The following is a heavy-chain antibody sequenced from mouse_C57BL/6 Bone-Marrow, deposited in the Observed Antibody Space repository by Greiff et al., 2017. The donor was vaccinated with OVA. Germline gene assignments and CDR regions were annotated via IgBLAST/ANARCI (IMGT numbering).Heavy chain of an antibody. CDR3: ARDGSYCFDY. Sequence: EVMLVESGGGLVKPGGSLKLSCAASGFTFSSYAMSWVRQTPEKRLEWVATISDGGSYTYYPDNVKGRFTISRDNAKNNLYLQMHHMKSKDTAMYYCARDGSYCFDYWGQGTTLTVSS. J-gene: IGHJ2*01. V-gene: IGHV5-4*01. CDR2: ISDGGSYT. CDR1: GFTFSSYA. D-gene: IGHD4-1*01.